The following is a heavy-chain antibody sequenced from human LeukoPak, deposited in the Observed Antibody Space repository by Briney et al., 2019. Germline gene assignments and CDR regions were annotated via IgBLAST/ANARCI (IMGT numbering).Heavy chain of an antibody. V-gene: IGHV4-34*01. D-gene: IGHD3-3*01. Sequence: PSETLSLTCAVYGGSFIGYYWSWLRQPPGKGLEWIGEINHSGSTNYNPSLKSRVTISVDTSKNQFSLKLSSVTAADTAVYYCARGRGGVVMYYYYMDVWGKGTTVTVSS. CDR1: GGSFIGYY. J-gene: IGHJ6*03. CDR3: ARGRGGVVMYYYYMDV. CDR2: INHSGST.